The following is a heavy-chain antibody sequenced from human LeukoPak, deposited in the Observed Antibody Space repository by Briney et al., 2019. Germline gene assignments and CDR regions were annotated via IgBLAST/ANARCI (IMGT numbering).Heavy chain of an antibody. CDR1: GGSISSSSYY. D-gene: IGHD3-3*01. J-gene: IGHJ5*02. CDR3: AREVEPYDFWSGYPIWFDP. Sequence: SETLSLTCTVSGGSISSSSYYWGWIRQPPGKGLEWIGSIYYSGSTYYNPSLKSRVTISVDTSKNQFSLKLSSVTAADTAVYYRAREVEPYDFWSGYPIWFDPWGQGTLVTVSS. V-gene: IGHV4-39*07. CDR2: IYYSGST.